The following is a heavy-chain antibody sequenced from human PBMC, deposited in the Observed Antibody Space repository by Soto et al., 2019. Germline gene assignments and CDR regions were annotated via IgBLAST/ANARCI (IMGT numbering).Heavy chain of an antibody. J-gene: IGHJ4*02. CDR3: VRTYYDFWSGYYTHDY. CDR2: IYYSGST. D-gene: IGHD3-3*01. Sequence: PSETLSLTCTVSGGSISSGDYYWSWIRQPPGKGLEWIGYIYYSGSTYYNPSLKSRVTISVDTSKNQFSLKLSSVTAADTAVYYCVRTYYDFWSGYYTHDYWGQGTLVTVSS. V-gene: IGHV4-30-4*01. CDR1: GGSISSGDYY.